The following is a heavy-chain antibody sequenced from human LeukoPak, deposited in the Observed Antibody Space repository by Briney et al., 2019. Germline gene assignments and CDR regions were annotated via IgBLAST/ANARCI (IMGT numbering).Heavy chain of an antibody. J-gene: IGHJ4*02. V-gene: IGHV4-59*12. CDR3: ARDAPYDSSGPKWRFFDY. CDR2: IYYSGSI. Sequence: SETLSLTCTVSGGPISNYYWSWVRQPPGKGLEWIGYIYYSGSINYNPSLKSRVTMLVDTSKNQFSLKLRSVTAADTAVYYCARDAPYDSSGPKWRFFDYWGQGTLVTVSS. D-gene: IGHD3-22*01. CDR1: GGPISNYY.